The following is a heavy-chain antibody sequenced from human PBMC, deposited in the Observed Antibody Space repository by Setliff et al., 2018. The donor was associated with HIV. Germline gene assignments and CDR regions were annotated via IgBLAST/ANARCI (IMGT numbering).Heavy chain of an antibody. Sequence: SETLSLTCAVSGYSIRSGYYWGWIRQPPGKGLEWIGSIYHSGSTYYNPSLKSRVTISVDTSKKQFSLNLTSLTAADTAVYYCATYADRESNRFDPWGQGILVTVSS. J-gene: IGHJ5*02. V-gene: IGHV4-38-2*01. CDR1: GYSIRSGYY. CDR2: IYHSGST. CDR3: ATYADRESNRFDP. D-gene: IGHD3-10*01.